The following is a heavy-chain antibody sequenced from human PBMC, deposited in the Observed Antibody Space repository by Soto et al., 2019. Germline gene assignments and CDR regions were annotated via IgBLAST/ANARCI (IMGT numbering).Heavy chain of an antibody. V-gene: IGHV1-2*04. Sequence: ASVKVSCKASGYTFTGYDMHWVRQAPGQGLEWMGWINPNSGGTNYAQKFQGWVTKTRDTSISTAYMELSRLRSDDTAVYYCARSGPRGYYYGMDVWGQGTTVTVSS. CDR1: GYTFTGYD. CDR3: ARSGPRGYYYGMDV. J-gene: IGHJ6*02. CDR2: INPNSGGT. D-gene: IGHD3-10*01.